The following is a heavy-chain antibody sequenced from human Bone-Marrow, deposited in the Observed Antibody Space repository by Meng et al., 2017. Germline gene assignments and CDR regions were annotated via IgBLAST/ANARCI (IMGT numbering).Heavy chain of an antibody. Sequence: SGPTMVKPTETRTLTCSDAGFSLSTSGMRVSWIRQPPGKALEWLARIDWDSATFSSTSLKTRLTISKDTSKNQVVLTMTNLYPVDTATYYSARMSLYSYGAYYFDYWGQGTLVTVSS. D-gene: IGHD5-18*01. CDR3: ARMSLYSYGAYYFDY. CDR1: GFSLSTSGMR. CDR2: IDWDSAT. V-gene: IGHV2-70*04. J-gene: IGHJ4*02.